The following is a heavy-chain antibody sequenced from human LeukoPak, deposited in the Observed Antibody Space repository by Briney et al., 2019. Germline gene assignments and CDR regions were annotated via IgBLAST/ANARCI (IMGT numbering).Heavy chain of an antibody. J-gene: IGHJ4*02. CDR1: GYSISSGYY. V-gene: IGHV4-38-2*01. CDR2: IYHSGST. Sequence: SETLSLTCAVSGYSISSGYYWGWIRQPSGKGLEWIGSIYHSGSTYYNPSLKSRVTISVDTSKNQFSLKLSSVTAADTAVYYCARAGLNFDWLSYFDYWGQGTLVTVSS. D-gene: IGHD3-9*01. CDR3: ARAGLNFDWLSYFDY.